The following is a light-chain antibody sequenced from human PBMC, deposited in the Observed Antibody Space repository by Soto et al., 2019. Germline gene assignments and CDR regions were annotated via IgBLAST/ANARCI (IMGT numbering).Light chain of an antibody. CDR1: QSISSN. CDR2: GAF. J-gene: IGKJ5*01. V-gene: IGKV3-15*01. CDR3: LQYDNWPPIT. Sequence: EIVLTQSPATLSVSPGERATLSCRASQSISSNLAWYQQKPGQAPRLLIYGAFTRATGIPVRFSGSGSGTEFTLTISNLQSEDFGLYHCLQYDNWPPITFGQGTRLEIK.